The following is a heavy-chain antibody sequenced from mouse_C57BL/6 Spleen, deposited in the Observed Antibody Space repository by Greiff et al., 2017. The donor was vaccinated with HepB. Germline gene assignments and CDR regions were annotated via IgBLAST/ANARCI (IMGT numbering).Heavy chain of an antibody. J-gene: IGHJ4*01. V-gene: IGHV2-9-1*01. CDR2: IWTGGGT. Sequence: VQLQQSGPGLVAPSQSLSITCTVSGFSLTSYAISWVRQPPGKGLEWLGVIWTGGGTNYNSALKSRLSISKDNSKSQVFLKMNSLQTDDTARYYCARGDYGNYDAMDYWGQGTSVTVSS. CDR1: GFSLTSYA. D-gene: IGHD2-1*01. CDR3: ARGDYGNYDAMDY.